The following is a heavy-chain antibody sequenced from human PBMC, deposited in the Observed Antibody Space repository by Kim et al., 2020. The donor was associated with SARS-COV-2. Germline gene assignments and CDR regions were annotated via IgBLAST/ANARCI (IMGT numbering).Heavy chain of an antibody. V-gene: IGHV4-34*01. Sequence: SETLSLTCAVYGGSFSGYYWSWIRQPPGKGLEWIGEIYHSGSTNYNPSLKSRVTISVDTSKNHFSLKLISVTAADTAVYFCARATKYYYNYGMDVWGQGTTVTVSS. CDR2: IYHSGST. CDR3: ARATKYYYNYGMDV. CDR1: GGSFSGYY. J-gene: IGHJ6*02.